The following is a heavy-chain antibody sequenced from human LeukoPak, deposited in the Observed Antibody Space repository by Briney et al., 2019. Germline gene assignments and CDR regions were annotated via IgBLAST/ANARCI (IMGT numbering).Heavy chain of an antibody. CDR2: ISYGGINK. CDR3: AKDRGWFGELSYFDY. V-gene: IGHV3-30-3*01. J-gene: IGHJ4*02. Sequence: GGSLRLSCAASGFTFSSYSMHWVRQAPGKGLEWVAVISYGGINKYYADSVKGRFTISRDNSKNTLYLQMNSLRTEDTAVYYCAKDRGWFGELSYFDYWGQGTLVTVSS. CDR1: GFTFSSYS. D-gene: IGHD3-10*01.